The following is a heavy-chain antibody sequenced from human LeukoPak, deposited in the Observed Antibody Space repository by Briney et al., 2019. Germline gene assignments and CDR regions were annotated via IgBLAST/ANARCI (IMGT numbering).Heavy chain of an antibody. CDR1: GFIFTNYA. J-gene: IGHJ5*02. D-gene: IGHD4-11*01. CDR2: ISQGGETP. CDR3: AKLVIPSHSKYFDP. V-gene: IGHV3-23*01. Sequence: PGGSLRPSCAASGFIFTNYAMSWVRQAPGKGLEWVSTISQGGETPYYADSVKGRFTISRDNSKNTLYLQISSLSAEDTAVYYCAKLVIPSHSKYFDPWGQGTPVTVSS.